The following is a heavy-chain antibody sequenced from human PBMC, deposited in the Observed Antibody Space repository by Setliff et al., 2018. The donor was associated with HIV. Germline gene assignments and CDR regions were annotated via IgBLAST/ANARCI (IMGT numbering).Heavy chain of an antibody. Sequence: PGGSLRLSCIGSGFTLSSHWMSWVRQAPGKGLEWVANIKYDGSEQHYVDSVKGRFTISRDNAKNSLYLQMTNLRVEDTAVYYCARVPGWRAPFWGQGTLVTVSS. CDR3: ARVPGWRAPF. D-gene: IGHD6-19*01. V-gene: IGHV3-7*01. J-gene: IGHJ4*02. CDR2: IKYDGSEQ. CDR1: GFTLSSHW.